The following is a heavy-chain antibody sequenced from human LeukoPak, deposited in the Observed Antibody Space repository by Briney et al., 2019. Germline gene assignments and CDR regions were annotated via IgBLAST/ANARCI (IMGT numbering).Heavy chain of an antibody. CDR1: GGSLSSNTYY. CDR2: MYYSGST. J-gene: IGHJ4*02. D-gene: IGHD3-22*01. Sequence: SETPSLTCTVSGGSLSSNTYYWGWIRQAPGKGLEWIGSMYYSGSTYYNQSLKSRVTISVDTSKNQFSLKLTSVTAADTAVYYCARHYYDTSGYYPWYFDYWGQGTLVTVSS. CDR3: ARHYYDTSGYYPWYFDY. V-gene: IGHV4-39*01.